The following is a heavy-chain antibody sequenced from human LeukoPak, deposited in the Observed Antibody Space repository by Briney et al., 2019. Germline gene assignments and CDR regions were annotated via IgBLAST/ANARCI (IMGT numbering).Heavy chain of an antibody. CDR2: MNPNSGNT. CDR1: GYTFTSYD. D-gene: IGHD5-24*01. V-gene: IGHV1-8*03. CDR3: ARGLEMATILPNYYFDY. J-gene: IGHJ4*02. Sequence: GASVKVSCKASGYTFTSYDINWVRQATGQGLEWMGWMNPNSGNTGYAQKFQGRVTITRNTSISTAYMELSSLRSEDTAVYYCARGLEMATILPNYYFDYWGQGTLVTVSS.